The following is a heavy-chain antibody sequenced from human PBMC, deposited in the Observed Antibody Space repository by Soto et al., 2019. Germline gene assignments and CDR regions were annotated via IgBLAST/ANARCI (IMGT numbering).Heavy chain of an antibody. CDR1: GFACSTYA. J-gene: IGHJ4*02. D-gene: IGHD3-22*01. V-gene: IGHV3-23*01. CDR3: AKVFYYYDSSGYYYFDD. CDR2: ISGSGGSS. Sequence: GGSLRLSCAASGFACSTYAITWVRQAPGKGLEWVSVISGSGGSSYYAASVKGLFTISRDNSKNTLYLQMSSLRAEHTAVYYCAKVFYYYDSSGYYYFDDWGQGTLVTVSS.